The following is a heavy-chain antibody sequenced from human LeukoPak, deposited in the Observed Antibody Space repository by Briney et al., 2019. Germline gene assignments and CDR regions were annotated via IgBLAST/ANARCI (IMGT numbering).Heavy chain of an antibody. CDR1: GGSISSGSHY. V-gene: IGHV4-61*02. CDR2: IYTSGST. D-gene: IGHD2-2*01. J-gene: IGHJ5*02. Sequence: QVQLQESGPGLVKPSQTLSLTCTVSGGSISSGSHYWSWIRQPAGKGLERIGRIYTSGSTNYNPSLKSRVTISVDTSKNQFSLKLSSVTAADTAVYYCARVYCSSTSCWFDPWGQGTLVTVSS. CDR3: ARVYCSSTSCWFDP.